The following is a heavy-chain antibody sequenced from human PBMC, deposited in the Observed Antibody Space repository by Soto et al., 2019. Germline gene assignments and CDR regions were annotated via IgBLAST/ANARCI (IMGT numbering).Heavy chain of an antibody. J-gene: IGHJ6*03. CDR2: IYYSGST. CDR1: GGSISSSSYY. D-gene: IGHD6-13*01. V-gene: IGHV4-39*01. CDR3: ASDSSSWDYYYYYMDV. Sequence: PSETLSLTCTVSGGSISSSSYYWGWIRQPPGKGLEWIGSIYYSGSTYYNPSLKSRVTISVDTSKNQFSLKLSSVTAADTAVYYCASDSSSWDYYYYYMDVWGKGTTVTVSS.